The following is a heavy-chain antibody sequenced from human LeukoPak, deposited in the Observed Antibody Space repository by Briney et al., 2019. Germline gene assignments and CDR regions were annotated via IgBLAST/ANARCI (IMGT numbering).Heavy chain of an antibody. CDR2: INWNGGST. Sequence: GGSLRLSCAASGFTFDDYGMSWVRQAPGKGLEWVSGINWNGGSTGYADSVKGRFTISRDNAKNSLYLQMNSLRAEDTAVYYCARDWSPEDAFDIWGQGTMVTVSS. V-gene: IGHV3-20*04. CDR1: GFTFDDYG. J-gene: IGHJ3*02. CDR3: ARDWSPEDAFDI.